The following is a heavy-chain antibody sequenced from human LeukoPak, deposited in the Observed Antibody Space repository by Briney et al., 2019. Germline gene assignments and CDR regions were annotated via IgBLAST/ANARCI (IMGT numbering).Heavy chain of an antibody. V-gene: IGHV3-23*01. CDR1: GFTFSTYT. D-gene: IGHD7-27*01. CDR3: AIDPNWGTHS. J-gene: IGHJ4*02. Sequence: PGGSLRLSCAASGFTFSTYTMYWVRHPPGKRLEWVSIIGNDGGGIHYADSVRGRFTISRDNSKNALYLQMNSLRVEDTAVYYCAIDPNWGTHSWGQGVLVTVSS. CDR2: IGNDGGGI.